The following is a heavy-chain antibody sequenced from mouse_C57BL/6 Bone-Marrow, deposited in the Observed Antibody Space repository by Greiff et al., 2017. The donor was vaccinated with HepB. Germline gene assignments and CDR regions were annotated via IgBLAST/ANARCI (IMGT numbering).Heavy chain of an antibody. V-gene: IGHV5-12*01. CDR3: ARLSGLYYFDY. J-gene: IGHJ2*01. CDR1: GFTFSDYY. CDR2: ISNGGGST. Sequence: EVMLVESGGGLVQPGGSLKLSCAASGFTFSDYYMYWVRQTPEKRLEWVAYISNGGGSTYYPDTVKGRFTISRDNAKNTLYLQMSRLKSEDTAMYYCARLSGLYYFDYWGQGTTLTVSS. D-gene: IGHD6-2*01.